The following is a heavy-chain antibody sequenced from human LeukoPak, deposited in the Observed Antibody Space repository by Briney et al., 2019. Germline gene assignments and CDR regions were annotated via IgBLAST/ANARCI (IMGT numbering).Heavy chain of an antibody. CDR2: ISGSGGST. V-gene: IGHV3-23*01. CDR3: AKDFRRDEYYYGSGTLRYFDY. CDR1: GFTFSDFW. D-gene: IGHD3-10*01. J-gene: IGHJ4*02. Sequence: GGSLRLSCAASGFTFSDFWMSWVRQAPGKGLEWVSAISGSGGSTYYADSVKGRFTISRDNSKNTLYLQMNSLRAEDTAVYYCAKDFRRDEYYYGSGTLRYFDYWGQGTLVTVSS.